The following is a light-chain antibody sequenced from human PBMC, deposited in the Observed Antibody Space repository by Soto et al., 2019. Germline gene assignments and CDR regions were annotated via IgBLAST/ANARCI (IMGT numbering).Light chain of an antibody. CDR3: SSYAGSSNV. Sequence: QSVLTQPPSASGSPGQSVAISCTGTSSDVGGYNYVSWYQQHPGKAPKLMIYEVNKRSSGVPDRFSGSKSGNTASLTVSGLQAEDEAEYYCSSYAGSSNVFGTGTKLTVL. V-gene: IGLV2-8*01. J-gene: IGLJ1*01. CDR2: EVN. CDR1: SSDVGGYNY.